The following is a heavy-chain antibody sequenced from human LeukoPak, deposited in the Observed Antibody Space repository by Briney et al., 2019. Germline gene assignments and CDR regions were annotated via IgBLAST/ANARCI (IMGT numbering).Heavy chain of an antibody. D-gene: IGHD4-17*01. Sequence: SETLSLTCTVSGGSISSGSYYWSWIRQPAGKGLEWIGRIYTSGSTNYNPSLKSRVTISVDTSKNQFSLKLSSVTAADTAVYYCARVTTRRVVDYWGQGTLVTVSS. CDR1: GGSISSGSYY. CDR2: IYTSGST. V-gene: IGHV4-61*02. J-gene: IGHJ4*02. CDR3: ARVTTRRVVDY.